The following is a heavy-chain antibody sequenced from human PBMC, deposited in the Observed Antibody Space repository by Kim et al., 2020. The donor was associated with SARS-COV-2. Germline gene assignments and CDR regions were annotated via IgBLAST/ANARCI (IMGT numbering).Heavy chain of an antibody. J-gene: IGHJ6*02. D-gene: IGHD6-6*01. Sequence: SRVTISVDTSKNQFSLRLSSVTAADTAVYYCARGSRVGAAPYYYYYGMDVWGQGTTVTVSS. V-gene: IGHV4-34*01. CDR3: ARGSRVGAAPYYYYYGMDV.